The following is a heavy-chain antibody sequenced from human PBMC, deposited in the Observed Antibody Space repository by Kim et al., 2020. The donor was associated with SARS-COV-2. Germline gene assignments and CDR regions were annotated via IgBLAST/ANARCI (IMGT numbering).Heavy chain of an antibody. J-gene: IGHJ4*02. Sequence: GESLKISCKGSGYSFTSYWISWVRQMPGKGLEWMGRIDPSDSYTNYSPSFQGHVTISADKSISTAYLQWSSLKASDTAMYYCARLCPLAAAAGTFLLYYFDYWGQGTLVTVSS. CDR3: ARLCPLAAAAGTFLLYYFDY. CDR1: GYSFTSYW. CDR2: IDPSDSYT. D-gene: IGHD6-13*01. V-gene: IGHV5-10-1*01.